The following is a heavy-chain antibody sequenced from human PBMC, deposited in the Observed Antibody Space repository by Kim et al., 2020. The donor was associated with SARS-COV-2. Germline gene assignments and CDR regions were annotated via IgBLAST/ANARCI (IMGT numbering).Heavy chain of an antibody. D-gene: IGHD3-16*01. V-gene: IGHV3-48*02. CDR1: GFTFSNYE. J-gene: IGHJ3*02. Sequence: GGSLRLSCATSGFTFSNYEMNWVRLAPGKGLEWLSFSNKNSSVINYADSVKGRFTISRDNAKNSLYLQMNSLRDEDTGGYYCVRDRWGGAFDSWGQGRLVTVSS. CDR3: VRDRWGGAFDS. CDR2: SNKNSSVI.